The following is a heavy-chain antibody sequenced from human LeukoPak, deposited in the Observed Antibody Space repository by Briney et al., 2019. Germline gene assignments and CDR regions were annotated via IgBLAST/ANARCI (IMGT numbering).Heavy chain of an antibody. J-gene: IGHJ5*02. CDR3: ARDHYGSGSYYNWFDP. V-gene: IGHV4-59*01. CDR1: GVSFSGYY. CDR2: IYYSGST. Sequence: SETLSLTCAVYGVSFSGYYRSWIRQPPGKGLEWIGYIYYSGSTNYNPSLKSRVTISVDTSKNQFSLKLSSVTAADTAVYYCARDHYGSGSYYNWFDPWGQGTLVTVSS. D-gene: IGHD3-10*01.